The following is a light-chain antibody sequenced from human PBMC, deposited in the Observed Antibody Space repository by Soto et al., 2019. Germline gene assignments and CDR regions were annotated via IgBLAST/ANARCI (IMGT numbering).Light chain of an antibody. CDR1: SSDIGGYNS. J-gene: IGLJ2*01. CDR2: GVS. Sequence: QSVLTQPASVSGSPGQSITISCTGTSSDIGGYNSVSWYQQHPGKAPKLMIYGVSSRPSEVSNRFSGSKSDNTASLTISGLQAEDEADYYCSSYRSTDTVVFGGGTKLTVL. CDR3: SSYRSTDTVV. V-gene: IGLV2-14*01.